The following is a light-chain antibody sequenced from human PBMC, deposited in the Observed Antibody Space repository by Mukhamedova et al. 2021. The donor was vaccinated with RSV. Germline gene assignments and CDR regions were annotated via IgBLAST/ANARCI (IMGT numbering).Light chain of an antibody. CDR2: DVS. CDR3: SSSTSSNILVI. V-gene: IGLV2-14*03. J-gene: IGLJ2*01. Sequence: GVGAYNYVPWYQQHPGKAPKLMIYDVSNRPSGVSNRFSGSKSGNTASLTISGLQAEDEADYYCSSSTSSNILVIFGGGTKLTVL. CDR1: GVGAYNY.